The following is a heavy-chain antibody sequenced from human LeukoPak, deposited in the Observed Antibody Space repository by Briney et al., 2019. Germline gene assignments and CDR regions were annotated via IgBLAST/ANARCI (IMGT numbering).Heavy chain of an antibody. D-gene: IGHD3-10*01. CDR1: GFPFSNRW. CDR3: ARGRGSGSYYDY. CDR2: TYSDGSST. Sequence: PGGSLRLSCAASGFPFSNRWMSWVRQAPGKGLVWVSRTYSDGSSTIYADSVKGRFTVSRDNAKNTLYLEMNSLRVEDTAVYYCARGRGSGSYYDYWGQGTLVTVSS. J-gene: IGHJ4*02. V-gene: IGHV3-74*01.